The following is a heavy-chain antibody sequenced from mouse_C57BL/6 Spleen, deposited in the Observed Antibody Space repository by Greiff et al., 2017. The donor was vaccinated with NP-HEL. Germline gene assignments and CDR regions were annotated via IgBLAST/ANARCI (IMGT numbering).Heavy chain of an antibody. CDR2: IDPSDSYT. Sequence: VQLQQPGAELVMPGASVKLSCKASGYTFTSYWMHWVKQRPGQGLEWIGEIDPSDSYTNYNQKFKGKSTLTVDKSSSTAYMQLSSLTSEDSAVYYCARKKDYYGSRGSYFDYWGQGTTLTVSS. J-gene: IGHJ2*01. CDR3: ARKKDYYGSRGSYFDY. D-gene: IGHD1-1*01. V-gene: IGHV1-69*01. CDR1: GYTFTSYW.